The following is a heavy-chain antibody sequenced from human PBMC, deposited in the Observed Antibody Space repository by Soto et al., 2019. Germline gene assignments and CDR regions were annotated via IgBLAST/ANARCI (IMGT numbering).Heavy chain of an antibody. CDR3: ASQRPTVTTFDY. V-gene: IGHV4-34*01. CDR2: INHSGST. Sequence: QVQLRQWGAGLVKPSETLSLTCAVYGGSFNGYYWNWIRQPPGKGLEWIGKINHSGSTNYNPSLKSRVSISVDTSKTQFSLRLSSVTAADTAVYYCASQRPTVTTFDYWGQGTLVTVSS. CDR1: GGSFNGYY. J-gene: IGHJ4*02. D-gene: IGHD4-17*01.